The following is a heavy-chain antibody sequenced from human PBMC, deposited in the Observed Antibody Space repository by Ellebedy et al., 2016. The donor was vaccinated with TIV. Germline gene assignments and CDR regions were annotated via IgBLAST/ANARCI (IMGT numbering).Heavy chain of an antibody. CDR2: IKSKTDGGAA. V-gene: IGHV3-15*01. CDR3: TTVYRYNYDSV. D-gene: IGHD5-18*01. Sequence: GRSLRLSCAASGFTFSNAWMNWVRQAPGKGLGWVGRIKSKTDGGAADYAAPVKGRFTISRDDSKNTLYLQMNSLKTEDTAVYFCTTVYRYNYDSVWGQGTLVTVSS. J-gene: IGHJ4*02. CDR1: GFTFSNAW.